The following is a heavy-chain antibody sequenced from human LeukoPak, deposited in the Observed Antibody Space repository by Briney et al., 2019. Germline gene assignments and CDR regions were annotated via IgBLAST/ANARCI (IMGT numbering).Heavy chain of an antibody. V-gene: IGHV3-74*01. Sequence: SGGSLRLSCAASGFTFSSYWIHWVRQAPGKGLVWVSRINSDGSSTNYADSVKGRFTIFRDNAKNTLYLQMNSLRAEDTAVYYCARKGESGLYYWGQGTLVTVSS. CDR3: ARKGESGLYY. D-gene: IGHD3-16*01. CDR2: INSDGSST. J-gene: IGHJ4*02. CDR1: GFTFSSYW.